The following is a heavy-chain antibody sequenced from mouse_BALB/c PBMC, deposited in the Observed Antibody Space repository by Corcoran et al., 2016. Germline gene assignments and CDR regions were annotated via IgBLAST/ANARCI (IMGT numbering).Heavy chain of an antibody. Sequence: EVQLQQSGAELVKPGASVKLSCTACGFNIKDTNMHWVKQRPEQGLEWIGRIDPANGNTKYDPKFQGKATITTDTSSNTVYLQLSSLTSEDTAVYYCARGGSRGAWFAYWGQGTLVTVSA. CDR1: GFNIKDTN. J-gene: IGHJ3*01. CDR2: IDPANGNT. CDR3: ARGGSRGAWFAY. V-gene: IGHV14-3*02. D-gene: IGHD1-1*01.